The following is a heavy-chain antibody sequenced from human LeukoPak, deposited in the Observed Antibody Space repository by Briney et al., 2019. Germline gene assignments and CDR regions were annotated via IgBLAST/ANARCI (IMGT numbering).Heavy chain of an antibody. CDR1: GFTFSNYL. CDR3: AKVGVLAGSKYFDY. Sequence: PGGSLRLSCAASGFTFSNYLMTWVRQAPGKGLEWVADIKADGSEKYYVDSVKGRFTISRDNAKNSLYLQMNSLRAEDTAVYYCAKVGVLAGSKYFDYWGQGTLVTVSS. V-gene: IGHV3-7*01. CDR2: IKADGSEK. D-gene: IGHD3-10*01. J-gene: IGHJ4*02.